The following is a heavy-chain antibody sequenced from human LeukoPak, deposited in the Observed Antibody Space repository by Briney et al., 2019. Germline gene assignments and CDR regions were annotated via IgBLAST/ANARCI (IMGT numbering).Heavy chain of an antibody. V-gene: IGHV4-39*01. J-gene: IGHJ4*02. Sequence: SETLSLTCTVSGGSISSSIYFWGWIRQPPGKGLEWIGSIHYSGGTYHDPSLKSRVTVSLDTSKNQFSLKLSSVTATDTAVYYCARGNGGYPYWGQGTLVTVSS. D-gene: IGHD2-8*01. CDR2: IHYSGGT. CDR3: ARGNGGYPY. CDR1: GGSISSSIYF.